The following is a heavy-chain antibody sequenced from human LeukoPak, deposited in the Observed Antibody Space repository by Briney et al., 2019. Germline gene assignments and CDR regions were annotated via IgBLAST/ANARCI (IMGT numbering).Heavy chain of an antibody. Sequence: PGGSLRLSCAASGFTFSSSWMSWVRQAPGNGLEWVANINEDGSEKYYVDSVKGRFTISRDNAKNSLYLQMNSLRAEDTAVYYCARSTGRYWGQGTLVTVSS. D-gene: IGHD3-9*01. J-gene: IGHJ4*02. CDR3: ARSTGRY. CDR1: GFTFSSSW. CDR2: INEDGSEK. V-gene: IGHV3-7*04.